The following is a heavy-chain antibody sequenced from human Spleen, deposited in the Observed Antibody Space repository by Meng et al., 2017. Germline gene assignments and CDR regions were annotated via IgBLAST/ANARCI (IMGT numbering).Heavy chain of an antibody. Sequence: SVKVSCKALGGIFSNYVIGWVRQAPGQGLEWMGGINTVFGTTNYAQKFQGRVTITTDESTSTVYMELTRLTSEDTAVYFCARKAGNCISTTCYSLDYWGQGTLVTVSS. CDR1: GGIFSNYV. D-gene: IGHD2-2*01. CDR3: ARKAGNCISTTCYSLDY. V-gene: IGHV1-69*05. J-gene: IGHJ4*02. CDR2: INTVFGTT.